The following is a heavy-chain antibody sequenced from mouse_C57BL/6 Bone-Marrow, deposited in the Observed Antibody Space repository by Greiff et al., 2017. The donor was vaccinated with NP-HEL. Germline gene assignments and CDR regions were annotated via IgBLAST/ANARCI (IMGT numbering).Heavy chain of an antibody. V-gene: IGHV14-4*01. CDR2: IDPENGDT. CDR1: GFNIKDDY. J-gene: IGHJ3*01. CDR3: ARGDSGGPGAF. Sequence: EVKLVESGAELVRPGASVKLSCTASGFNIKDDYMHWVKQRPEQGLEWIGWIDPENGDTEYASKFQGKATITADTSSNTAYLQLSSLTSEDTAVSYCARGDSGGPGAFWGQGTLFTVS. D-gene: IGHD1-1*02.